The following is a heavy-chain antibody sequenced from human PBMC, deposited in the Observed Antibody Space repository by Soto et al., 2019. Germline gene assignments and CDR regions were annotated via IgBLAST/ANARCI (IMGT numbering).Heavy chain of an antibody. V-gene: IGHV4-59*01. Sequence: QVQLQESGPGLVKPSETLTLTCTVSPGSISSSYWSWIRQPPGRGLEWIGHVAYSGTTKYNPPLKSRGSISVSTSKRQFSLRLTSVTAADTAVYYCAREAQDYYFDHWGQGILVTVSS. CDR1: PGSISSSY. CDR3: AREAQDYYFDH. D-gene: IGHD1-26*01. J-gene: IGHJ5*02. CDR2: VAYSGTT.